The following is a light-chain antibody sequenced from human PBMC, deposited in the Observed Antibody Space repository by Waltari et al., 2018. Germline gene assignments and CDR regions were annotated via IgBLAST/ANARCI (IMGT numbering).Light chain of an antibody. J-gene: IGLJ2*01. CDR3: SSYTSSGVV. V-gene: IGLV2-14*01. CDR1: GSDVGGYDY. Sequence: QSALTQPASVSGSPGQAIIISCTGTGSDVGGYDYVSWYQQYPGKAPRLIIYDVYNRPSWVSNRCSGSKSDNTASLTISGVQAEDESVYYCSSYTSSGVVFGGGTKLTVL. CDR2: DVY.